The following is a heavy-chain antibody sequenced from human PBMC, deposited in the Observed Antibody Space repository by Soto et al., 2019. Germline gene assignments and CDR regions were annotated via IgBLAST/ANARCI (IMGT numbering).Heavy chain of an antibody. CDR3: ARGLASGYYTRYYYYMDV. CDR2: INHSGST. J-gene: IGHJ6*03. CDR1: GGSFSGCD. Sequence: SETLSLTCAAYGGSFSGCDWSWIRQPPGKGLEWIGEINHSGSTNYNPSLKSRVTISVDTSKNQFSLKLSSVTAADTAVYYCARGLASGYYTRYYYYMDVWGKGTTVTVSS. V-gene: IGHV4-34*01. D-gene: IGHD3-3*01.